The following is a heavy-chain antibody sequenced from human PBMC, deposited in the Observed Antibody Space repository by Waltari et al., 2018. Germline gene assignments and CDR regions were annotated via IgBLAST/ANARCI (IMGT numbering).Heavy chain of an antibody. V-gene: IGHV1-69*04. J-gene: IGHJ3*02. CDR3: ARVRDGYNDAFDI. CDR1: GGTFSSHA. CDR2: IIPILGIA. Sequence: QVQLVQSGAEVKKPGSSVKVSCKASGGTFSSHAISWVRQAPGQGLEWMGRIIPILGIANYAQKFQGRVTITADKSTSTAYMELSSLRSEDTAVYYCARVRDGYNDAFDIWGQGTMVTVSS. D-gene: IGHD5-12*01.